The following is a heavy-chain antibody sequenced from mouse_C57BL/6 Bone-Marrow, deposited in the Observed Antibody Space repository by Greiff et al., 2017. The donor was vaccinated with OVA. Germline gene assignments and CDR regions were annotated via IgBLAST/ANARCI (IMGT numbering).Heavy chain of an antibody. J-gene: IGHJ1*03. Sequence: QVHVKQSGAELVRPGTSVKVSCKASGYAFTNYLIEWVKQRPGQGLEWIGVINPGSGGTNYNEKFKGKATLTADKSSSTAYMQLSSLTSEDSAVYFCARRSYGPYWYFDVWGTGTTVTVSS. CDR1: GYAFTNYL. V-gene: IGHV1-54*01. CDR2: INPGSGGT. CDR3: ARRSYGPYWYFDV. D-gene: IGHD1-1*02.